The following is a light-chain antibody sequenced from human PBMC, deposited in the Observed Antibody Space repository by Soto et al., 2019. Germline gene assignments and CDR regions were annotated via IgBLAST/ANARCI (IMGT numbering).Light chain of an antibody. CDR1: QSVSSSY. CDR3: QQYGSSPYT. Sequence: EIVFTQSPGTLSFSPGERATLSCRASQSVSSSYLAWYQQKPGQAPRLLIYGASSRATGIPDRFSGSGSGTDFTLTISRLEPEDFAVYYCQQYGSSPYTFGQGTKVDIK. CDR2: GAS. J-gene: IGKJ2*01. V-gene: IGKV3-20*01.